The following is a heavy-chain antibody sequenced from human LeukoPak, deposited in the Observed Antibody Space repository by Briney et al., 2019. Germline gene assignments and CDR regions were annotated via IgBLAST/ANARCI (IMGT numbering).Heavy chain of an antibody. CDR2: INHSGST. CDR1: GGSFSGYY. V-gene: IGHV4-34*01. D-gene: IGHD6-6*01. Sequence: PSETLSLTCAVYGGSFSGYYWSWIRQPPGKGLEWIGEINHSGSTNYNPSLKSRVTISVGTSKNQFSLKVSSVTAADTAVYYCARRIAARPRGYWFDPRGQGTLVTVSS. J-gene: IGHJ5*02. CDR3: ARRIAARPRGYWFDP.